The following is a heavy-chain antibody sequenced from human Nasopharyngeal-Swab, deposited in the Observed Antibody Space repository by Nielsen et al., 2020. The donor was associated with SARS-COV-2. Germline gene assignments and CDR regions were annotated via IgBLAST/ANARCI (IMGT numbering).Heavy chain of an antibody. CDR1: GFTFSSYA. CDR3: ARARQASYYYGMDV. V-gene: IGHV3-30*04. CDR2: ISYDGSNK. Sequence: GESLKISCAASGFTFSSYAMHWVRQAPGKGLEWVAVISYDGSNKYYADSVKGRFTTSRDNSKNTLYLQMNSLRAEDTAVYYCARARQASYYYGMDVWGQGTTVTVSS. J-gene: IGHJ6*02. D-gene: IGHD6-25*01.